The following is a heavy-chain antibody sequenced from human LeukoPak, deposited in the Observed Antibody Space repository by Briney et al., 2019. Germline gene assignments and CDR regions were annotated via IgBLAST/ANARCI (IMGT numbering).Heavy chain of an antibody. V-gene: IGHV3-33*01. CDR3: ARGRITMFRGVSRLEYQYGMDV. D-gene: IGHD3-10*01. CDR1: GFTFSSYG. Sequence: GGSLRLSCAASGFTFSSYGMHWVRQAPGKGLEWVAVIWYDGGNKEYADSVKGRFTISRDNSNNTLCLQMNSLRAEDTAVYYCARGRITMFRGVSRLEYQYGMDVWGQGTTVTVSS. J-gene: IGHJ6*02. CDR2: IWYDGGNK.